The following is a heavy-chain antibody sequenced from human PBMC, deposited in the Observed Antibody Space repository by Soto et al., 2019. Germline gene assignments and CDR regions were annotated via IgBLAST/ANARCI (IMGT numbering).Heavy chain of an antibody. Sequence: PSETLSLTCTVXGRSISSGGYCWTWIRQHPGEGLEWIGYICDSGSTVYNPSLQSRVSISVDTSKNQFSLKLSSVTAADAAVYYCARGGTHYYGSSGSGCFNWFDAGGEGSLV. CDR3: ARGGTHYYGSSGSGCFNWFDA. CDR1: GRSISSGGYC. D-gene: IGHD3-22*01. CDR2: ICDSGST. J-gene: IGHJ5*02. V-gene: IGHV4-31*02.